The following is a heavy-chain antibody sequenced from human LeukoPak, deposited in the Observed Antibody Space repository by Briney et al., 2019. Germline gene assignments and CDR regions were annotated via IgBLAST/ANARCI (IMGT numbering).Heavy chain of an antibody. Sequence: ASVKVSCKASGYTFTSYGISWVRQAPGQGLEWMGWISAYNGNTNYAQKLQGRVTMTTDTSTSTAYMELRSLRSDDTAVYYCARADIVVVVAATREDYYYGMDVWGQGTTVTVSS. CDR2: ISAYNGNT. CDR1: GYTFTSYG. J-gene: IGHJ6*02. CDR3: ARADIVVVVAATREDYYYGMDV. V-gene: IGHV1-18*01. D-gene: IGHD2-15*01.